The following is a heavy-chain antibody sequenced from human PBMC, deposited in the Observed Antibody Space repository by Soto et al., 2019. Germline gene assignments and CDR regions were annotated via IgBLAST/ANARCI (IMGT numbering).Heavy chain of an antibody. CDR3: ARYNDCFDP. J-gene: IGHJ5*02. V-gene: IGHV1-18*01. D-gene: IGHD1-20*01. CDR1: GYTFASYS. Sequence: QVQLVQSGGEVRKPGASVKVSCKTSGYTFASYSITWVRQAPGQGLEWLGWISPDNGNTNYAQKVQGRVTMSTDTSTSTVYMELRSLRSDDTAVYYCARYNDCFDPWGQGTLVTVSS. CDR2: ISPDNGNT.